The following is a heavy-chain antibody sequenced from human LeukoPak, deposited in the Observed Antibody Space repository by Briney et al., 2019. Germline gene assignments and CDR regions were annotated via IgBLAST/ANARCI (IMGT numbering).Heavy chain of an antibody. D-gene: IGHD1-1*01. CDR1: GGTFSSYA. CDR3: ASRVEGAVRSGHYYYYMDV. CDR2: IIPIFGTA. J-gene: IGHJ6*03. Sequence: SSVKVSCKASGGTFSSYAISWVRQAPGQGLEWMGGIIPIFGTANYAQKFQGRVTITTDESTSTAYMELSSLRSEDTAVYYCASRVEGAVRSGHYYYYMDVWGKGTTVTVSS. V-gene: IGHV1-69*05.